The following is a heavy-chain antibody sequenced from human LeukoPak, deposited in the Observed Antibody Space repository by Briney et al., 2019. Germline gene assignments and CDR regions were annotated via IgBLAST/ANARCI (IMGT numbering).Heavy chain of an antibody. CDR3: ARLMGNYNNWFDP. V-gene: IGHV1-46*01. CDR2: INPSGGST. Sequence: GASVKVSCKASGYTFTSYYMHWVRQAPGQGLEWMGIINPSGGSTSYAQKFQGRVTMTTDTSTSTAYMELRSLRSDDTAVYYCARLMGNYNNWFDPWGQGTLVTVSS. CDR1: GYTFTSYY. D-gene: IGHD4-11*01. J-gene: IGHJ5*02.